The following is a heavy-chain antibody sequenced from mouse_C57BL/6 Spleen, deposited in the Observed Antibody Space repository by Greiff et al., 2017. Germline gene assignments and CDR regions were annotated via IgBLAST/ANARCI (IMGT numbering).Heavy chain of an antibody. CDR3: ARGGYGNYAMDY. CDR1: GYAFTNYL. CDR2: INPGSGGT. J-gene: IGHJ4*01. D-gene: IGHD2-1*01. Sequence: QVQLKQSGAELVRPGTSVKVSCKASGYAFTNYLIEWVKQRPGQGLEWIGVINPGSGGTNYNEKFKGKATLTADKSSSTAYMQLSSLTSEDSAVYFCARGGYGNYAMDYWGQGTSVTVSS. V-gene: IGHV1-54*01.